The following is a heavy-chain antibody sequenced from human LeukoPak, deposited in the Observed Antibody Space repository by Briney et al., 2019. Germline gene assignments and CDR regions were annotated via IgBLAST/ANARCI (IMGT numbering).Heavy chain of an antibody. V-gene: IGHV4-39*01. D-gene: IGHD6-19*01. Sequence: SETLSLTCTVSGGSISSSPNYWGWIRQPPGKGLEWIGNFYYSGSTYYNPSLKTRVTISVDTSKNQFSLKLTSVTAADTAVYYCARHASVDGNWPRPLDYWGQGSLVTVSS. J-gene: IGHJ4*02. CDR2: FYYSGST. CDR1: GGSISSSPNY. CDR3: ARHASVDGNWPRPLDY.